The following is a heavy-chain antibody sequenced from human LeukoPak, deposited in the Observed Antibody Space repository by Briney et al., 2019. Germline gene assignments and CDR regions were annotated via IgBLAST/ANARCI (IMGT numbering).Heavy chain of an antibody. CDR1: GDSISGLY. CDR3: ARGLPSYGDYVDYYFYMDV. Sequence: PSETLSHTCTVSGDSISGLYWSWIRQPAGKGLQWIGRISTSGSTNYNPSLKSRVTMSVDRSTNEFSLTVRSVTAADTALYYCARGLPSYGDYVDYYFYMDVWGKGTTVTVSS. D-gene: IGHD4-17*01. V-gene: IGHV4-4*07. CDR2: ISTSGST. J-gene: IGHJ6*03.